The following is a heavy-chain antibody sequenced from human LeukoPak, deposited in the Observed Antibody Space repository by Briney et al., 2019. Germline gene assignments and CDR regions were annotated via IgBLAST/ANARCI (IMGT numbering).Heavy chain of an antibody. Sequence: GGSLRLSCAASGFTFSDYYMSWIRQAPGKGLEWVSYISSRSSYTNYAESVKGRFTISRDNAKNSLYLQMNSLRAEDTAVYYCARRPTVTTPLTAWGQGTLVTVSS. CDR3: ARRPTVTTPLTA. V-gene: IGHV3-11*03. CDR2: ISSRSSYT. CDR1: GFTFSDYY. J-gene: IGHJ5*02. D-gene: IGHD4-17*01.